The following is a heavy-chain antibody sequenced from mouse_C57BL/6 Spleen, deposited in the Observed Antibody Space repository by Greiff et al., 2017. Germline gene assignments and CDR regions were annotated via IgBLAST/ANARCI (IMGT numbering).Heavy chain of an antibody. D-gene: IGHD4-1*01. CDR3: ATNWPYYYAMDY. V-gene: IGHV5-17*01. J-gene: IGHJ4*01. Sequence: EVKLMESGGGLVKPGGSLKLSCAASGFTFSDYGMHWVRQAPEKGLEWVAYISSGSSTIYYADTVKGRFTISRDNAKNTLFLQMTSLRSEDTAMYYCATNWPYYYAMDYWGQGTSVTVSS. CDR1: GFTFSDYG. CDR2: ISSGSSTI.